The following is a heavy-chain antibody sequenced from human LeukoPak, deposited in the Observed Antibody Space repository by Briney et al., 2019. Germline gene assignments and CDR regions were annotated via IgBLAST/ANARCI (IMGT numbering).Heavy chain of an antibody. CDR2: IYSSGST. V-gene: IGHV4-31*03. CDR1: GGSINSGGYY. J-gene: IGHJ4*02. D-gene: IGHD3-22*01. Sequence: SETLSLTCTVSGGSINSGGYYWRWTRQYPGKGLEWIGYIYSSGSTFSNPSLKSRLSISLDTSDNQLSLKLSSVTAADTAVYFCATSPGEYYDSTGYYRFDSWGQGILVAVSS. CDR3: ATSPGEYYDSTGYYRFDS.